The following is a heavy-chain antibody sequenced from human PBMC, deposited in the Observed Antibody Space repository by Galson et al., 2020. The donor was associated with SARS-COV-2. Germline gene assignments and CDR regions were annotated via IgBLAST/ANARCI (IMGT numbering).Heavy chain of an antibody. CDR2: IYWDDDK. J-gene: IGHJ3*01. CDR3: AHKPPGGPVADAFDV. V-gene: IGHV2-5*02. CDR1: GFSLSSTGVG. D-gene: IGHD3-10*01. Sequence: KMSGPTLVKPTQTLTLTCTFSGFSLSSTGVGVGWIRQPPGQALEWLALIYWDDDKRYNPSLKSRLTITKDTSKNQVVLTMANMDPVDTGTYYCAHKPPGGPVADAFDVWGRGTNVTVSS.